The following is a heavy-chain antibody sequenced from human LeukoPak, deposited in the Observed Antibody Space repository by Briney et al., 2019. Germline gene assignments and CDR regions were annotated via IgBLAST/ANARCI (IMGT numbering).Heavy chain of an antibody. CDR2: IYYSGST. V-gene: IGHV4-59*01. D-gene: IGHD1-26*01. J-gene: IGHJ3*02. Sequence: SETLSLTCTVSGGSISSYYWSWIRQPPGKGLEWIGYIYYSGSTNYNPPLKSRVTISVDTSKNQFSLKLSSVTAADTAVYYCARSYPGPYDAFDIWGQGTMVTVSS. CDR1: GGSISSYY. CDR3: ARSYPGPYDAFDI.